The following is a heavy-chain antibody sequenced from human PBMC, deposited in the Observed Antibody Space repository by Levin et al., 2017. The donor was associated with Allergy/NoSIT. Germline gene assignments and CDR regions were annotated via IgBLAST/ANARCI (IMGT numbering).Heavy chain of an antibody. CDR3: ARDMVRLTGTFDP. J-gene: IGHJ5*02. D-gene: IGHD1-20*01. Sequence: LSLTCAASGFTFSSYAMHWVRQAPGKGLEWVAVISYDGSNKYYADSVKGRFTISRDNSKNTLYLQMNSLRAEDTAVYYCARDMVRLTGTFDPWGQGTLVTVSS. CDR1: GFTFSSYA. V-gene: IGHV3-30-3*01. CDR2: ISYDGSNK.